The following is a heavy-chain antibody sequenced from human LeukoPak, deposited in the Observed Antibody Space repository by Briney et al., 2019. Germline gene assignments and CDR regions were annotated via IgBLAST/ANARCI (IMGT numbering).Heavy chain of an antibody. V-gene: IGHV3-74*01. J-gene: IGHJ4*02. CDR2: INNDGSST. Sequence: GGSLRLSCAASGFTFSSYWMRWVRQAPGKGLVWVSHINNDGSSTSYADSVKGRFTISRDNAKSSLSLQMNSLRAEDTAVYYCARCSGSSTYHSDDYWGQGTLVTVSS. CDR3: ARCSGSSTYHSDDY. CDR1: GFTFSSYW. D-gene: IGHD2-15*01.